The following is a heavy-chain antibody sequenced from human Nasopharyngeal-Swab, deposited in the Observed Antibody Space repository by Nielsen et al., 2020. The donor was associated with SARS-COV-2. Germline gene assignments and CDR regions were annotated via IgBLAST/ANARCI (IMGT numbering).Heavy chain of an antibody. J-gene: IGHJ5*02. CDR2: LYSGGST. D-gene: IGHD6-6*01. CDR3: ARALDPRRYNWFDP. V-gene: IGHV3-53*04. Sequence: WIRQPPGKGLEWVSVLYSGGSTYYSDSVKGRFTISRHNSKNTLYLQMNSLRVEDTAVYYCARALDPRRYNWFDPWGQGTLVTVSS.